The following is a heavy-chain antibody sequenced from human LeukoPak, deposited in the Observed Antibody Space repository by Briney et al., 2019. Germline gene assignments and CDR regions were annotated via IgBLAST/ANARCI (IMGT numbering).Heavy chain of an antibody. CDR3: ASRVNYYDSSGYYYGHAFDI. J-gene: IGHJ3*02. D-gene: IGHD3-22*01. CDR1: GGSISSSSYY. Sequence: SETLSLTCTVSGGSISSSSYYWGWIRQPPGKGLEWIGSIYYSGSTYYNPSLKSRVTISVDTSKNQFSLKLSSVTAADTAVYYCASRVNYYDSSGYYYGHAFDIWGQGTMVTVSS. CDR2: IYYSGST. V-gene: IGHV4-39*01.